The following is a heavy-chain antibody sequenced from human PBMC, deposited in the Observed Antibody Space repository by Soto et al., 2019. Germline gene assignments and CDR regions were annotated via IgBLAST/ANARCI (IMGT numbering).Heavy chain of an antibody. V-gene: IGHV4-31*03. CDR1: GGSISSGGYY. CDR3: ARERTTTRGWFDP. J-gene: IGHJ5*02. Sequence: PSETLSLTCTASGGSISSGGYYWSWIRQHPGKGLEWIGYIYYSGSTYYNPSLKSRVTISVDTSKNQFSLKLSSVTAADTAVYYCARERTTTRGWFDPWGQGTLVTVSS. D-gene: IGHD1-1*01. CDR2: IYYSGST.